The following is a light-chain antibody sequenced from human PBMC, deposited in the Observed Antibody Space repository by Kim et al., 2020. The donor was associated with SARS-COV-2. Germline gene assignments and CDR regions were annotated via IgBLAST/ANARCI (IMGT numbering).Light chain of an antibody. CDR3: ASWDDSLSGFVV. J-gene: IGLJ2*01. V-gene: IGLV1-47*03. CDR1: SSNIGNNF. Sequence: QRVTTSCSGSSSNIGNNFVYWYQQIPGTAPKVLIYKNHRRPSGVPDRFSGSKSGTSASLAISGLWSEDEGDYYCASWDDSLSGFVVFGGGTQLTVL. CDR2: KNH.